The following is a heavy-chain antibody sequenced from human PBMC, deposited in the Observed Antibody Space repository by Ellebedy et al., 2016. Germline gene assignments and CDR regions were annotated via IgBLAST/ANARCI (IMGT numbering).Heavy chain of an antibody. Sequence: SETLSLXXTVSGGSTTSGLYSCSWIRHPPGKRLEWIGYIFHSGSTYYNPSLKSRVTISVDRSKNQFSLKLSSVTAADTAVYYCARASIESGSYYDYMDVWGKGTTITVSS. CDR3: ARASIESGSYYDYMDV. V-gene: IGHV4-30-2*01. J-gene: IGHJ6*03. D-gene: IGHD1-26*01. CDR1: GGSTTSGLYS. CDR2: IFHSGST.